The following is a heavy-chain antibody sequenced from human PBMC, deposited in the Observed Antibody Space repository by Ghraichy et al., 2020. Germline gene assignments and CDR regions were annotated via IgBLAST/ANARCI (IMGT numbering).Heavy chain of an antibody. D-gene: IGHD2-15*01. J-gene: IGHJ5*02. CDR1: GVSIGTFY. V-gene: IGHV4-59*01. CDR3: ARSRYCSGATCYEDFNFFAP. Sequence: SETLSLTCTVSGVSIGTFYWSWLRQPPGKGLEWIGHIFYTGSTNYNPSLKSRLTISVDTSRNQFSLNLKSVTAADTAVYYCARSRYCSGATCYEDFNFFAPWGQGTLVTVSS. CDR2: IFYTGST.